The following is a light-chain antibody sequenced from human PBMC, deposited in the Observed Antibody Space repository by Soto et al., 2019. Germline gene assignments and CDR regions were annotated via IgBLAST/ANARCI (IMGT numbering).Light chain of an antibody. CDR3: QQYDTYWT. V-gene: IGKV1-5*01. CDR1: QSILSW. CDR2: DAS. Sequence: DIQMTRSPSTLSASVGDRVTITCRASQSILSWLAWYQHKPGKAPKLLIYDASSLESGVPSRFSGSRSGTEFTLTISSLQPDDIATYYCQQYDTYWTFGQGTKVEI. J-gene: IGKJ1*01.